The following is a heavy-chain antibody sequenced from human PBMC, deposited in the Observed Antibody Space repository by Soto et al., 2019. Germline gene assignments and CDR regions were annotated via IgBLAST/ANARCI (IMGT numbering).Heavy chain of an antibody. CDR2: IYNTGSA. V-gene: IGHV4-31*11. CDR3: ARAQFYSGSGRYNNLMFDP. J-gene: IGHJ5*02. D-gene: IGHD3-10*01. CDR1: GGSISSGGYY. Sequence: QVQLRESGPGLVKPSQNLSLICAVSGGSISSGGYYWSWVRQHPGKGLEWIGYIYNTGSAYYNPSLKTRLTMSLDRSNNQFSLTLNSVTAADTAVYYCARAQFYSGSGRYNNLMFDPWGQGTQVIVSS.